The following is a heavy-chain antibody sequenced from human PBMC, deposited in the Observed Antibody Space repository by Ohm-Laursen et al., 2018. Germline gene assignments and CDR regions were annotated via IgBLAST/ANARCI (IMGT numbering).Heavy chain of an antibody. J-gene: IGHJ4*02. CDR2: FNPSDDST. D-gene: IGHD6-19*01. CDR3: ARTLKSAGIDY. Sequence: ASVKVSCKASGYTFTDHQMHWVRPAPGQGPEWMGKFNPSDDSTTYAQKFQGRVTMTRDTSTSTVYMELSSLRSEDTAMYYCARTLKSAGIDYWGQGTLVTVSS. CDR1: GYTFTDHQ. V-gene: IGHV1-46*01.